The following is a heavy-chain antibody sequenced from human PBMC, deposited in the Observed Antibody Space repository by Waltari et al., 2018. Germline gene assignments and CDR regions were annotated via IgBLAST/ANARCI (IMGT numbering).Heavy chain of an antibody. CDR3: ARHVGKWELPAFDI. V-gene: IGHV4-39*07. CDR1: GGSISSSSYY. CDR2: IYYSGST. D-gene: IGHD1-26*01. Sequence: QLQLQESGPGLVKPSETLSLTCTVSGGSISSSSYYWGWIRQPPGKGLEWIGSIYYSGSTYYNPSLKSRVTISVDTSKNQFSLKLSSVTAVDTAVYYCARHVGKWELPAFDIWAKGQWSPSLQ. J-gene: IGHJ3*02.